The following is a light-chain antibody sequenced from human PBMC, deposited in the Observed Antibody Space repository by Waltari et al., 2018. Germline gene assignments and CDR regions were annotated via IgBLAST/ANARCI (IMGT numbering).Light chain of an antibody. Sequence: EIVLTQSPGTLSLSPGERATLSCRASQSVHSIPLTWYQQKLGQAPRLLIYGTSSRATGIPDRFSGSGSGTDFTLTISRLEPEDFAVYYCQQYDGEVVTFGGGTKVEI. J-gene: IGKJ4*01. V-gene: IGKV3-20*01. CDR3: QQYDGEVVT. CDR1: QSVHSIP. CDR2: GTS.